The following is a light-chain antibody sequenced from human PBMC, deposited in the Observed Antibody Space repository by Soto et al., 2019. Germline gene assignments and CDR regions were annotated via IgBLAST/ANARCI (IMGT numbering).Light chain of an antibody. CDR1: QSVSTN. J-gene: IGKJ4*01. Sequence: IVMTQSPATLSVSPGERATLSCRASQSVSTNLAWYQQKGGQAPRLLIYGASTRATGIPARFSGWGSGTEFTLTISSLQAEDFAVYHCQQYNNWPPAFGGGTKVEIK. CDR2: GAS. CDR3: QQYNNWPPA. V-gene: IGKV3-15*01.